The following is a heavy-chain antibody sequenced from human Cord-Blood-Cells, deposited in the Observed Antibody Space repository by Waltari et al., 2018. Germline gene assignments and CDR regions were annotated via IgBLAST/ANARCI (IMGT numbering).Heavy chain of an antibody. V-gene: IGHV4-34*01. CDR2: INHSGST. D-gene: IGHD4-17*01. CDR1: GGSFSGYY. J-gene: IGHJ4*02. CDR3: ARGADYGGKEEVDY. Sequence: QVQLQQWGAGLLKPSETLSLTCAVYGGSFSGYYWCWIHQPPGKGLEWIGEINHSGSTNHRPSLKSRVTISVDPSKNQFSLKLSSVTAADTAVYYCARGADYGGKEEVDYWGQGTLVTVSS.